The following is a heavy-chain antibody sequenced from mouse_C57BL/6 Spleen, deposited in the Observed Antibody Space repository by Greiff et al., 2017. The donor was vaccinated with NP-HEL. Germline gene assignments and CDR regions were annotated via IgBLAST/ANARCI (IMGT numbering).Heavy chain of an antibody. CDR1: GFTFSSYA. Sequence: DVKLVESGGGLVKPGGSLKLSCAASGFTFSSYAMSWVRQTPEKRLEWVATISDGGSYTYYPDNVKGRFTISRDNAKNNLYLQMSHLKSEDTAMYYCAREDYYGSSYFDYWGQGTTLTVSS. V-gene: IGHV5-4*01. CDR2: ISDGGSYT. D-gene: IGHD1-1*01. J-gene: IGHJ2*01. CDR3: AREDYYGSSYFDY.